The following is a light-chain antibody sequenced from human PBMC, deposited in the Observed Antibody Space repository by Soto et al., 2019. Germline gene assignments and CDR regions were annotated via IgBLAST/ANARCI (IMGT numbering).Light chain of an antibody. CDR1: QGLGVW. Sequence: IQLTQSPSNLYGHVGDRVTITCRASQGLGVWLGWYQQKPGKAPQLLIFGASGLQTGVPARFSGSGSGTDFTLTISSLQPEDFATYYCQQAYSFPLTFGGGTKVDIK. V-gene: IGKV1-12*01. J-gene: IGKJ4*01. CDR2: GAS. CDR3: QQAYSFPLT.